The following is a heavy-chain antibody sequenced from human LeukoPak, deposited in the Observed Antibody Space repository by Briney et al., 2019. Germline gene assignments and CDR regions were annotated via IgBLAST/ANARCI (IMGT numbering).Heavy chain of an antibody. CDR1: GFTFGDYA. Sequence: GGSLRLSCTASGFTFGDYAMSWVRQAPGKGLEWVGFIRSKAYGGTTEYAASVKGRFTISRDDSKSIAYLQMNSLKPEDTAVYYCTRGGIVATTRPFDYWGQGTLVTVSS. J-gene: IGHJ4*02. CDR3: TRGGIVATTRPFDY. D-gene: IGHD5-12*01. CDR2: IRSKAYGGTT. V-gene: IGHV3-49*04.